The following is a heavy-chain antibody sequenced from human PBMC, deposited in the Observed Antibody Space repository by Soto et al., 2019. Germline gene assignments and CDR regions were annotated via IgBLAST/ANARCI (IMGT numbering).Heavy chain of an antibody. CDR3: ARDPSYYGMDV. V-gene: IGHV1-3*05. CDR2: INAGNGNT. CDR1: GYTFTSYA. J-gene: IGHJ6*02. Sequence: QVQLVQSGAEEKKPGASVKVSCKASGYTFTSYAMHWVRQAPGQRLEWMGWINAGNGNTKYSQKFQGRVTVTRDTSASTAYMELSSLRSEDTAVYYCARDPSYYGMDVWGQGTTVTVSS.